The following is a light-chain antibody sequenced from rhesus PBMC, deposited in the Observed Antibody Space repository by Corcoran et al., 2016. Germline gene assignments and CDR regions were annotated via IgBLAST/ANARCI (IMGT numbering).Light chain of an antibody. CDR3: SSYSSSGTII. V-gene: IGLV2-13*03. CDR1: SSDIVGYNR. J-gene: IGLJ1*01. CDR2: EVS. Sequence: QAAPTQSSSMSGSPGQSVTISCTGPSSDIVGYNRVSWFQQHPGQAPKLMIYEVSKRPSGVSDRFSGSKSANTASLIISGLQTEDGADYSCSSYSSSGTIIFGSGTRLTVL.